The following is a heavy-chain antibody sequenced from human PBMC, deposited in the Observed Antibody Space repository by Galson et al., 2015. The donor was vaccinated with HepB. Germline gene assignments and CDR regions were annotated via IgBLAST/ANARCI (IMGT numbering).Heavy chain of an antibody. V-gene: IGHV4-39*01. CDR3: ASSGKYSYGYQNGYDF. Sequence: ETLSLTCTVSGDSVSSTNNFWAWIRQPPGKGLDWIGSGYYSGTTYSNPSLNSRVTISIDTSKNQFTLKLTSVTAADTAVYYCASSGKYSYGYQNGYDFWGQGLLVAVYS. J-gene: IGHJ4*02. CDR1: GDSVSSTNNF. CDR2: GYYSGTT. D-gene: IGHD5-18*01.